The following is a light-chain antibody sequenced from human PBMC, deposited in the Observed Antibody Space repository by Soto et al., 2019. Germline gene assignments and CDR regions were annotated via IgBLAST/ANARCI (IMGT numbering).Light chain of an antibody. Sequence: QSVLTQPPSASGSPGQSVTISCTGTSSDVGGYKYVSWYQQHPGKAPKLMIFEVNKRPSGVPDRFSRSKSGNTASLTVSGLQAEDEAYYYCSSYAGINNLGVFGTGTKLTVL. CDR2: EVN. CDR3: SSYAGINNLGV. V-gene: IGLV2-8*01. J-gene: IGLJ1*01. CDR1: SSDVGGYKY.